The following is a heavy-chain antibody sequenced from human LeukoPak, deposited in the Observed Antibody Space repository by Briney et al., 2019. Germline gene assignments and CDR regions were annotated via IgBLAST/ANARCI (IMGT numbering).Heavy chain of an antibody. V-gene: IGHV1-8*01. CDR2: MNPNSGST. J-gene: IGHJ5*02. D-gene: IGHD3-3*01. CDR3: ARAILGMIIRAFDP. CDR1: GYTFTNFD. Sequence: ASVKVSCKASGYTFTNFDINWVRRASGQGLEWVGWMNPNSGSTGYAQKFQGRVTMTRNPSIGTAYMELSSLRSDDTAVYYCARAILGMIIRAFDPWGQGTLVTVSS.